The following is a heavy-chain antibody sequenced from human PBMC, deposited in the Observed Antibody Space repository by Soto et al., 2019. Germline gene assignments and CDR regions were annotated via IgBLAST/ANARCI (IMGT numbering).Heavy chain of an antibody. J-gene: IGHJ4*02. CDR1: GFTLITYG. D-gene: IGHD2-21*02. CDR3: ATGRRQGATSVVSEFDY. V-gene: IGHV3-30*03. CDR2: ISFDGGYK. Sequence: QVQLVESGGGVVQPGRSLELSCAASGFTLITYGIHWVRQAPGKGLEWVAGISFDGGYKSYADSVRGRFTISRDNSKNPLNLRLNSLIAEDSAVYFGATGRRQGATSVVSEFDYWGQGTLVTVSS.